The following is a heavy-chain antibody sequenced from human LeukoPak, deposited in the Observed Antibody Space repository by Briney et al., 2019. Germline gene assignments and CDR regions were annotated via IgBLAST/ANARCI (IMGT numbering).Heavy chain of an antibody. CDR3: ARVKRGSWSEDGAFAFEI. CDR1: GGSISNDY. J-gene: IGHJ3*02. Sequence: KPSETLSLTCTVSGGSISNDYWSWLRQSPGKGLEWIGYMYNSGSTNFNPSLSSRVGISVDTSKNQFSLHLMSVTAADTAVYYCARVKRGSWSEDGAFAFEIWGQGTMVTVSS. CDR2: MYNSGST. V-gene: IGHV4-59*01. D-gene: IGHD6-13*01.